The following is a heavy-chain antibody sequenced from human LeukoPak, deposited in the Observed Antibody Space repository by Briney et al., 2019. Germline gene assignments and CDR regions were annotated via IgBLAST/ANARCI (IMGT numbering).Heavy chain of an antibody. CDR2: ITTGSDT. Sequence: PGGSLRLSCAASGFTFSSYAMNWVRQAPGRGLEWVSSITTGSDTYYADSVKGRFTISRDNAKNSLYLDMNSLGAEDTAVHYCARQFGGSYGYWGQGTLVTVSS. V-gene: IGHV3-21*01. D-gene: IGHD2-15*01. J-gene: IGHJ4*02. CDR1: GFTFSSYA. CDR3: ARQFGGSYGY.